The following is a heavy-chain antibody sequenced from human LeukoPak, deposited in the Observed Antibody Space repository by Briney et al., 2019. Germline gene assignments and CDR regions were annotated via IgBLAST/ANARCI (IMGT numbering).Heavy chain of an antibody. Sequence: SETLSLTCTVSGGSMSPYHWGWIRQPPGKGLEWTGYIYYSGSTNYNPSLKSRVTISVDTSKNQFSLKLSSVAAADTAIYYCAGQGLGALANWGRGPWSPSPQ. CDR3: AGQGLGALAN. V-gene: IGHV4-59*08. J-gene: IGHJ1*01. CDR1: GGSMSPYH. CDR2: IYYSGST. D-gene: IGHD3-16*01.